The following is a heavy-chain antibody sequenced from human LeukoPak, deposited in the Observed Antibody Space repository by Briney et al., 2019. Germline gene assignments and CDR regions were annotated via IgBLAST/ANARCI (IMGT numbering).Heavy chain of an antibody. CDR2: IYASGST. CDR3: ARTSARGARFDY. CDR1: GGSISNYY. V-gene: IGHV4-4*07. J-gene: IGHJ4*02. D-gene: IGHD3-10*01. Sequence: SETLSLTCTVSGGSISNYYWSWIRQPAGMGLEWIGRIYASGSTNYSPSLKSRVTMSVDTSNNQFSLNLSSVTAAGTAVYYCARTSARGARFDYWGQGTLVTVSS.